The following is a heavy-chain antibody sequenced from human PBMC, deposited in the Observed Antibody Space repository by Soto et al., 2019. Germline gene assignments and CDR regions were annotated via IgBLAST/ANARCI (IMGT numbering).Heavy chain of an antibody. Sequence: SETLSLTCTVSGGSISSGDYYWSWIRQPPGKGLEWIGSIYYSGSTYYNPSLKSRVTISVDTSKNQFSLKLSSVTAADTAVYYCARERPRVLGDAPAYSGHFDYWGQGTLVTVSS. V-gene: IGHV4-30-4*01. D-gene: IGHD2-21*01. J-gene: IGHJ4*02. CDR2: IYYSGST. CDR1: GGSISSGDYY. CDR3: ARERPRVLGDAPAYSGHFDY.